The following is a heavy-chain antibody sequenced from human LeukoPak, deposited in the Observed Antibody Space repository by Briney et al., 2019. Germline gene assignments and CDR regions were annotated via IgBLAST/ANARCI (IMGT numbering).Heavy chain of an antibody. D-gene: IGHD5-12*01. J-gene: IGHJ5*02. CDR3: ARYDTAPTKHWLDP. V-gene: IGHV4-28*01. Sequence: KPSETLSLTCAVSGYSLSSNDWWGWIRQPPGRGLELFGYIHYSGGTHYNPSLKSRVTMSVDTSKNQFSLKLSSVTAVDTAMYYCARYDTAPTKHWLDPWGQGTLVTVSS. CDR1: GYSLSSNDW. CDR2: IHYSGGT.